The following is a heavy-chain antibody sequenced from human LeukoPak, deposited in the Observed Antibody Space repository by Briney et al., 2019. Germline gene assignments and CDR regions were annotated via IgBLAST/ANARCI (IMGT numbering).Heavy chain of an antibody. CDR1: GFTFSSYG. J-gene: IGHJ6*03. CDR2: IRYDGSNK. D-gene: IGHD6-13*01. Sequence: PGGSLRLSCAASGFTFSSYGMHWVRQAPGKGLEWVAFIRYDGSNKYYADSVKGRFTISRDNAKNSLYLQMNSLRAEDTAVYYCARTGYRSSWVTDYMDVWGKGTTVTVSS. V-gene: IGHV3-30*02. CDR3: ARTGYRSSWVTDYMDV.